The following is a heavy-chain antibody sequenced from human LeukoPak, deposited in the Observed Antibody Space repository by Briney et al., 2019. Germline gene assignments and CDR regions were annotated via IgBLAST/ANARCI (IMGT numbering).Heavy chain of an antibody. D-gene: IGHD3-22*01. CDR1: GFTFSSYE. CDR3: ARWKAGPYYYDRSGYYSNYYGMDV. CDR2: MSGSGNTI. V-gene: IGHV3-48*03. J-gene: IGHJ6*02. Sequence: GGSLRLSCAASGFTFSSYEMNWVRQAPGKGLGWVSSMSGSGNTIYYADSVKGRFTISRDDAKNSLYLQMNSLRAEDTAVYYCARWKAGPYYYDRSGYYSNYYGMDVWGQGTTVTVSS.